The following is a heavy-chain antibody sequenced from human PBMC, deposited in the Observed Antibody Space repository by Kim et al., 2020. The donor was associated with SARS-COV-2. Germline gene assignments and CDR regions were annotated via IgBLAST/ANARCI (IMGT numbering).Heavy chain of an antibody. Sequence: GGSLRLSCAASGFTFSNAWMSWVRQAPGKGLEWVGHIKSKTDGGTTDYAAPVKGRFTISRDDSKNTLYLQMNSLKTEDTAVYYCTTEGVESGGFDYWGQG. CDR2: IKSKTDGGTT. V-gene: IGHV3-15*01. J-gene: IGHJ4*02. D-gene: IGHD3-10*01. CDR1: GFTFSNAW. CDR3: TTEGVESGGFDY.